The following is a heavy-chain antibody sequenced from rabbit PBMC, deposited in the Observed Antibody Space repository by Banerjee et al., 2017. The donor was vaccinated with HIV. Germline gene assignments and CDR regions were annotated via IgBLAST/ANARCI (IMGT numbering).Heavy chain of an antibody. V-gene: IGHV1S45*01. CDR3: ARDMAGAIGWHFNL. D-gene: IGHD4-1*01. CDR2: IYAGSDST. CDR1: GFSFSNNYV. Sequence: QEQLEESGGDLVNPEGSLTITCTASGFSFSNNYVMCWVSQAPGKGLEWIGCIYAGSDSTWYASWAKGRFPITKTASPTVTLQRPRLTAADTAAYFYARDMAGAIGWHFNLWGQGTLVTVS. J-gene: IGHJ4*01.